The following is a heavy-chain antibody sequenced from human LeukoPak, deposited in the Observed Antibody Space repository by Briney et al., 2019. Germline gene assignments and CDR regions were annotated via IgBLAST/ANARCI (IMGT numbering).Heavy chain of an antibody. Sequence: GGSLRLSCAASGFTFSRYGMHWVRQAPGKGLEWVALAWYDGSGQYYADSVRGRFTISRDNAKNTMYLQMNSLRAEDTAVYYCARVARGMYYFDCWGQGTLVTVSS. CDR2: AWYDGSGQ. CDR3: ARVARGMYYFDC. D-gene: IGHD1-26*01. CDR1: GFTFSRYG. V-gene: IGHV3-33*01. J-gene: IGHJ4*02.